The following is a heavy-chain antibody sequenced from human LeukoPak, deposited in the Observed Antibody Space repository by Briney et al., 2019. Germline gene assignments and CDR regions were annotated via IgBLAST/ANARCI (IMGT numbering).Heavy chain of an antibody. V-gene: IGHV3-13*04. Sequence: PGGSLRLSCAASGFTFSSYDMHWVRQTTGKGLEWVSGIGTAGDTYYPASVKGRFTISRENAKNSLYLQMNSLRAGDTAVYYCARATEGFDYWGQGTLVTVPS. CDR1: GFTFSSYD. CDR3: ARATEGFDY. J-gene: IGHJ4*02. CDR2: IGTAGDT.